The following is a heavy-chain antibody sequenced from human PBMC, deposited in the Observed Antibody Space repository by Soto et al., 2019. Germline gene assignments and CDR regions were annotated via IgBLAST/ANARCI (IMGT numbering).Heavy chain of an antibody. Sequence: KASETLSLTCAVSGGSISSGDYSWSWIRQPPGKGLEWIGYIYQSGSAYYNPSLKSRVTISLDRSKNHFSLKLTSVTAADTAVYYCARLGNCRGGSCYPNWFDPWGQGTLVTVSS. D-gene: IGHD2-15*01. CDR1: GGSISSGDYS. CDR2: IYQSGSA. J-gene: IGHJ5*02. CDR3: ARLGNCRGGSCYPNWFDP. V-gene: IGHV4-30-2*01.